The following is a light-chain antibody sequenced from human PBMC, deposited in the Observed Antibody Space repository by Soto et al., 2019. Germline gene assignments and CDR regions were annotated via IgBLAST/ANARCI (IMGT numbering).Light chain of an antibody. J-gene: IGLJ1*01. CDR2: EVS. Sequence: QSALTQPSSVSGSPGQASTISCTGTNSDVGGYNYVSWYQQHPDTVPKLIIFEVSNRPSGVSHRFSGSKSGNTASLTISGLQAEDEADYYCRSYTSTNSRVFGTGTKVTVL. V-gene: IGLV2-14*01. CDR3: RSYTSTNSRV. CDR1: NSDVGGYNY.